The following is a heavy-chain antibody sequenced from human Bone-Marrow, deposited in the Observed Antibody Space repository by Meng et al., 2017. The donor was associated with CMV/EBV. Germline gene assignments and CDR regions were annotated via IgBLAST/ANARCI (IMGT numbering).Heavy chain of an antibody. J-gene: IGHJ4*02. V-gene: IGHV3-15*01. CDR3: TTYIVVVPAAID. D-gene: IGHD2-2*01. CDR1: GFTFTNAW. CDR2: IRSKSEGGTT. Sequence: GESLKISCAASGFTFTNAWLSWVRQTPGKGLEWVGRIRSKSEGGTTDYAARVNGRFTISRDDSKNTVYRKMNSLKTDDTAVYYCTTYIVVVPAAIDWGQGTLVTVSS.